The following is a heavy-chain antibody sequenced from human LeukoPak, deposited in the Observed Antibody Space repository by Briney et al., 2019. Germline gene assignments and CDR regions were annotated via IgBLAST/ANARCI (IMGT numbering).Heavy chain of an antibody. V-gene: IGHV1-18*01. Sequence: ASVKVSCKASGYTFTSYGISWVRQAPGQGLEWMGWISAYNGNTNYAQKLQGRVTITTDTSTSTAYMELRSLRSDDTAVYYCARGQWVDILYYFDYWGQGTLVTVSS. CDR3: ARGQWVDILYYFDY. J-gene: IGHJ4*02. D-gene: IGHD1-26*01. CDR2: ISAYNGNT. CDR1: GYTFTSYG.